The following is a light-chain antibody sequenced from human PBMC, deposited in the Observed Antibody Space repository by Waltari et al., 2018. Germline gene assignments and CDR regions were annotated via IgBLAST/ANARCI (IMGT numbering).Light chain of an antibody. Sequence: EILMTQSPASLSVSPWARATLSCWAGQSVGINLAWYQQRPGQAPRLLIYGASTRATGIPARFSGSGSDTEFTLTISSLKSEDFAVYYCQQYNSWPRTFGQGTKVEIK. CDR1: QSVGIN. CDR2: GAS. V-gene: IGKV3-15*01. J-gene: IGKJ1*01. CDR3: QQYNSWPRT.